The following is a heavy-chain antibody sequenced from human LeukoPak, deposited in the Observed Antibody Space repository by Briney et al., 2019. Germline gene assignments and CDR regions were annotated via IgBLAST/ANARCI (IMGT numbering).Heavy chain of an antibody. CDR1: GFTFSSYE. J-gene: IGHJ4*02. D-gene: IGHD3-22*01. CDR3: AKGQYYYDSSGSDY. Sequence: GGSLRLSCAASGFTFSSYEMNWIRQAPGKGLEWVSYIRSSGSTIYYADSVKGRFTISRDNAKNSLYLQMNSLRAEDTALYYCAKGQYYYDSSGSDYWGQGTLVTVSS. CDR2: IRSSGSTI. V-gene: IGHV3-48*03.